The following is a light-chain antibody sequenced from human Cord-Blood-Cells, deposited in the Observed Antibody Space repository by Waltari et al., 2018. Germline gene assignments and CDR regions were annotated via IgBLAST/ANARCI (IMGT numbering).Light chain of an antibody. CDR3: CSYAGSSTLG. CDR1: SSDVGSSNT. Sequence: SALTQPASVSGSPGQSITISCTGTSSDVGSSNTVSWYQQHPGKAPKLMIYEVSKRPSGVSNRFSGSKSGNTASLTISGLQAEDEADYYCCSYAGSSTLGFGTGTKVTVL. J-gene: IGLJ1*01. CDR2: EVS. V-gene: IGLV2-23*02.